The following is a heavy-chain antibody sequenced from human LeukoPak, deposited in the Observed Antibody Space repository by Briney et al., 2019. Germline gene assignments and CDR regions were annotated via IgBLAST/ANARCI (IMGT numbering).Heavy chain of an antibody. Sequence: GESLKISCKGSGYSFTSYWISGVRQMPGKGLEWMGRIDPSDSYTNYSPSFQGHVTISADKSISNAYLQWSSLKASDTAMCYCARRGYCSSTSCSEYNWFDPWGQGTLVTVSS. V-gene: IGHV5-10-1*01. CDR3: ARRGYCSSTSCSEYNWFDP. CDR2: IDPSDSYT. D-gene: IGHD2-2*01. CDR1: GYSFTSYW. J-gene: IGHJ5*02.